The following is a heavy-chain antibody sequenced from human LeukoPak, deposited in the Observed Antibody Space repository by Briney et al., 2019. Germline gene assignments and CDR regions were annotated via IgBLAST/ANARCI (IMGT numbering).Heavy chain of an antibody. Sequence: PGGSLRLSCEASGFTFSSYAMSWVRQAPRKGLEWVSAISGSGSSTDYADSVKGRFTISRDNSKNTLYLQMNSLRAEDTAVYYCAKDYGSGWYYFDFWGQGTLVTVSS. CDR1: GFTFSSYA. D-gene: IGHD6-19*01. V-gene: IGHV3-23*01. J-gene: IGHJ4*02. CDR2: ISGSGSST. CDR3: AKDYGSGWYYFDF.